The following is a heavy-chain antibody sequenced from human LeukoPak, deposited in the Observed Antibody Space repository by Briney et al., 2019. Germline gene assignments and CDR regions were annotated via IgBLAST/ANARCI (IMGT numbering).Heavy chain of an antibody. D-gene: IGHD6-19*01. CDR2: ISSSSSTI. Sequence: PGGSLRLSCAASGFTFSSYSMNWVRQAPGKGLEWVSYISSSSSTIYYADSVKGRFTISRDNAKNSLYLQMNSLRAEDTAVYYCARDQRAYSSGWFAFGYWGQGTLVTVSS. CDR1: GFTFSSYS. J-gene: IGHJ4*02. V-gene: IGHV3-48*01. CDR3: ARDQRAYSSGWFAFGY.